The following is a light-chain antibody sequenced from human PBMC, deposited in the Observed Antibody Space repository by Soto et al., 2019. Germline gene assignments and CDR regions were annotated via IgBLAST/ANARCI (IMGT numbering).Light chain of an antibody. V-gene: IGKV3-20*01. Sequence: EIVLTQSPGTLSLSPGERATLSCKASQSVTSRYLAWYQQKPGQAPRLLIYGASSRATGIPDRFRGSGSGTDFTLTISRLEPEDFAVYFCQQYNISPEYTFGQGTKLEIK. CDR2: GAS. J-gene: IGKJ2*01. CDR1: QSVTSRY. CDR3: QQYNISPEYT.